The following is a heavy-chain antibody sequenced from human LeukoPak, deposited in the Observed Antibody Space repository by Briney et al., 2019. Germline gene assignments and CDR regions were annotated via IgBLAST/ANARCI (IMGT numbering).Heavy chain of an antibody. J-gene: IGHJ4*02. CDR3: AREKIVLMVYAIQGGFDY. CDR2: INHSGST. V-gene: IGHV4-34*01. Sequence: PSETLSLTCAVYGGSFSGYYWSWIRQPPGKGLEWIGEINHSGSTNYNPSLKSRVTISVDTSKNQFSLNLSSVTAADTAVYYCAREKIVLMVYAIQGGFDYWGQGTLVTVSS. D-gene: IGHD2-8*01. CDR1: GGSFSGYY.